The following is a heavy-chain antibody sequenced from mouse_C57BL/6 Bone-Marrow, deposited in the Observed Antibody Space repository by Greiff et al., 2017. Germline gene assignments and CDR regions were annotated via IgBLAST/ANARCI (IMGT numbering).Heavy chain of an antibody. CDR2: ISDGGSYT. CDR1: GFTFSSYA. V-gene: IGHV5-4*01. D-gene: IGHD2-3*01. Sequence: EVQLVESGGGLVKPGGSLKLSCAASGFTFSSYAMSWVRQTPEKRLEWVATISDGGSYTYYPDNVKGRFTISRDNAKNNLYLQMSHLKSEDTAMYYSAREDGYYPAWFAYWGQGTLVTVSA. CDR3: AREDGYYPAWFAY. J-gene: IGHJ3*01.